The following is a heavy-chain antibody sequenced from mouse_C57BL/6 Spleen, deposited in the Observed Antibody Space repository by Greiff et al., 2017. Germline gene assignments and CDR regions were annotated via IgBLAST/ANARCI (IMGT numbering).Heavy chain of an antibody. CDR3: ARKRGGYGSSYDYFDY. V-gene: IGHV1-52*01. D-gene: IGHD1-1*01. CDR1: GYTFTSYW. Sequence: QVQLQQPGAELVRPGSSVKLSCKASGYTFTSYWMHWVKQRPIQGLEWIGNIDPSDSETHYNQKFKDKATLTVDKSSSTAYMQLSSLTSEDSAVYYCARKRGGYGSSYDYFDYWGQGTTLTVSS. J-gene: IGHJ2*01. CDR2: IDPSDSET.